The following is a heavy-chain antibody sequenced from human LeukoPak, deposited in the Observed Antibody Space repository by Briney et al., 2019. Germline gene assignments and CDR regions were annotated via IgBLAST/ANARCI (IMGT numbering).Heavy chain of an antibody. D-gene: IGHD1-26*01. CDR3: ASAAGWESAY. CDR2: ISGGGGST. CDR1: GFTFINYA. Sequence: GGSLRLSCAASGFTFINYAMSWVRRAPGKGLEWVSTISGGGGSTYYPDSVKGRFTSSRDNSKNTLFLQMNSLRAEDTALYYCASAAGWESAYWGQGTLVTVSS. V-gene: IGHV3-23*01. J-gene: IGHJ4*02.